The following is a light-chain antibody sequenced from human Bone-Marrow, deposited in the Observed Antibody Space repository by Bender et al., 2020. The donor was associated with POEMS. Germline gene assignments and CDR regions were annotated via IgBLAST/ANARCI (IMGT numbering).Light chain of an antibody. Sequence: QSALTQPASVSGSPGQSITISCTGTSSDVGNYNLVSWYQQRPGKAPKLMIYEGSKRPSGVSNRFSDSMSGNTASLTISGLQAEDEADYYCCSYAGSYTWVFGGGTKLTVL. CDR2: EGS. J-gene: IGLJ3*02. CDR1: SSDVGNYNL. V-gene: IGLV2-23*01. CDR3: CSYAGSYTWV.